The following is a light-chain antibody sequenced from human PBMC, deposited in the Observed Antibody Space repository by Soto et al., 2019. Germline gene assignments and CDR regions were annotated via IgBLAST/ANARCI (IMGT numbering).Light chain of an antibody. CDR1: SSSIGRNY. J-gene: IGLJ1*01. CDR2: SNN. V-gene: IGLV1-47*02. CDR3: ATWDDNLSGLYV. Sequence: QSVLTQPPSASGTPGQRVTISCSGSSSSIGRNYVSWFQQLPGTAPKLLVFSNNQRPSGVPDRFSGSKSGTSASLAISGLRSEDEAHYYCATWDDNLSGLYVFGSGTKVTVL.